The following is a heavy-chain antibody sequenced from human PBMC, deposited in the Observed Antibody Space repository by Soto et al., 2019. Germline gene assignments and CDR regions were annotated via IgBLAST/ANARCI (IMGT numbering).Heavy chain of an antibody. CDR1: GYSFTSYW. Sequence: GESLKISCKGSGYSFTSYWIGWVRQMPGKGLEWMGIIYPGDSDTRYSPSFQGQVTISADKSISTAYLQWSSLKASDTAMYYCARHKPYYYDSSGLKNYYGMDVWGQGTTVTVSS. D-gene: IGHD3-22*01. CDR3: ARHKPYYYDSSGLKNYYGMDV. CDR2: IYPGDSDT. V-gene: IGHV5-51*01. J-gene: IGHJ6*02.